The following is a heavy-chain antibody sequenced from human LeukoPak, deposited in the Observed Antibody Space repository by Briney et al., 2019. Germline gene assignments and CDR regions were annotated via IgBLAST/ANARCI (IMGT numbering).Heavy chain of an antibody. V-gene: IGHV4-59*11. J-gene: IGHJ5*02. CDR1: GGSITSHY. CDR2: IHYSGST. CDR3: AREGDKYANWFDT. D-gene: IGHD2-8*01. Sequence: SETLSLTCTVSGGSITSHYWSWIRQPPGKRLEWIGYIHYSGSTNYNPSFKSRVTISVDTSKNQYSLNLSSVTAADTAVYYCAREGDKYANWFDTWGQGTLVTVSS.